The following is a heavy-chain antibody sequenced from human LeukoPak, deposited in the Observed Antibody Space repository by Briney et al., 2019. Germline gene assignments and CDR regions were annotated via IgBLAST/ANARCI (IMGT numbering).Heavy chain of an antibody. CDR3: ARDRRTVTTYDY. CDR2: INPNSGGT. CDR1: GYTFTSYG. Sequence: ASVKVSCKASGYTFTSYGISWVRQAPGQGLEWMGWINPNSGGTNYAQKFQGRVTMTRDTSISTAYMELSRLRSDDTAVYYCARDRRTVTTYDYWGQGTLVTVSS. J-gene: IGHJ4*02. V-gene: IGHV1-2*02. D-gene: IGHD4-17*01.